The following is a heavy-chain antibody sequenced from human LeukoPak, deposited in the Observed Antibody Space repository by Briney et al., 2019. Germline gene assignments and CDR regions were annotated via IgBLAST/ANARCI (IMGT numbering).Heavy chain of an antibody. CDR1: GYTFTGYY. CDR3: ARQKENWFDP. J-gene: IGHJ5*02. Sequence: ASVKVSCKASGYTFTGYYMHWVRQAPGQGLEWMGWINLNSGGTNYAQKFQGRVTMTRDTSISTVYMELSRLRYDDTAVYYCARQKENWFDPWGQGTLVTVSS. V-gene: IGHV1-2*02. CDR2: INLNSGGT.